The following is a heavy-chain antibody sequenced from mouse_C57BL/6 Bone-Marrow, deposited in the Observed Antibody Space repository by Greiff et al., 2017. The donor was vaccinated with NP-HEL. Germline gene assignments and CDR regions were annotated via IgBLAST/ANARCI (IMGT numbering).Heavy chain of an antibody. CDR1: GYTFTSYG. J-gene: IGHJ3*01. CDR3: ARGGDYDVSWFAY. Sequence: QVQLKQSGAELARPGASVKLSCKASGYTFTSYGISWVKQRTGQGLEWIGEIYPRSGNTYYNEKLKGKATLTADKSSSTAYMELRSLTSEDSAVYFCARGGDYDVSWFAYWGQGTLVTVSA. V-gene: IGHV1-81*01. D-gene: IGHD2-4*01. CDR2: IYPRSGNT.